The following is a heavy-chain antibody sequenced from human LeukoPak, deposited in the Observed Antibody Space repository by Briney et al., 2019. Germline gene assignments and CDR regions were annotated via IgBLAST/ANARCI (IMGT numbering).Heavy chain of an antibody. D-gene: IGHD2-2*01. V-gene: IGHV4-59*12. CDR3: ARESSTSCFDP. Sequence: SETLSLTCTVSGGSISSYYWSWIRQPPGKGLEWIGYIYYSGSTNYNPSLKSRVTISVDTSKNQFSLKLSSVTAADTAVYYCARESSTSCFDPWGQGTLVTVSS. J-gene: IGHJ5*02. CDR1: GGSISSYY. CDR2: IYYSGST.